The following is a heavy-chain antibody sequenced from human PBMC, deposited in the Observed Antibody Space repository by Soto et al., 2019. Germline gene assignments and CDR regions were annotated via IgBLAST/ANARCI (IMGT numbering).Heavy chain of an antibody. J-gene: IGHJ6*02. CDR1: GFTFSSYA. CDR3: ARGGLYYDYYGMDV. V-gene: IGHV3-30-3*01. Sequence: QVQLVESGGGVVQPGRSLRLSCAASGFTFSSYAMHWVRQAPGKGLEWVAVISYDGSNKYYADSVKGRFTISRDNSKNTLYLQMNSLRAEDTAVYYCARGGLYYDYYGMDVWGQGTTVTVSS. CDR2: ISYDGSNK.